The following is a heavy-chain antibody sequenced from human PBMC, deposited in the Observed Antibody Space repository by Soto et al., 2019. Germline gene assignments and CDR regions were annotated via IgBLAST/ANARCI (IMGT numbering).Heavy chain of an antibody. D-gene: IGHD6-19*01. CDR3: ARDGQWLPRDGLRSSYYFDY. V-gene: IGHV3-33*01. CDR2: IWYDGGNK. CDR1: GFNFSSYV. J-gene: IGHJ4*02. Sequence: QVQLVVSGGGVVQPGRSLSLSCAASGFNFSSYVMHWVRQAPGKGLGWVAVIWYDGGNKYYADSVKGRFTISRDNSKNTLYLQMNSLRAEDTAVYYCARDGQWLPRDGLRSSYYFDYWGQGTLVTVSS.